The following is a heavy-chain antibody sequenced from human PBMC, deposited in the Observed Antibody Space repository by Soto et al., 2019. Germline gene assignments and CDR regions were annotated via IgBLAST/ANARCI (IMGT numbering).Heavy chain of an antibody. J-gene: IGHJ6*02. CDR2: IIPLFTTA. Sequence: QVQLVQSGAEVKKPGSSVKVSCKASGGTFNNYAISWVRQAPGQGLEWMGGIIPLFTTATYAQKFQGRVTITADEAATTAYMELSSLRYEDTALYYWARGGRHTSTGDYYYGMDVWGQGTAVTVSS. D-gene: IGHD3-16*01. CDR3: ARGGRHTSTGDYYYGMDV. CDR1: GGTFNNYA. V-gene: IGHV1-69*01.